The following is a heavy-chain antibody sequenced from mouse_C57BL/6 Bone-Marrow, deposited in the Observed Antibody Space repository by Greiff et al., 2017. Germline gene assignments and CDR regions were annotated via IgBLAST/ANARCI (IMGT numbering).Heavy chain of an antibody. CDR2: ISSGGSYT. J-gene: IGHJ3*01. Sequence: EVKLMESGGDLVKPGGSLKLSCAASGFTFSSYGMSWVRQTPDKRLEWVATISSGGSYTYYPDSVKGRFTISRDNAKNTLYLQMSSLKSEDTAMYYCARRIYYYGWFAYWGQGTLVTVSA. D-gene: IGHD1-1*01. CDR3: ARRIYYYGWFAY. V-gene: IGHV5-6*02. CDR1: GFTFSSYG.